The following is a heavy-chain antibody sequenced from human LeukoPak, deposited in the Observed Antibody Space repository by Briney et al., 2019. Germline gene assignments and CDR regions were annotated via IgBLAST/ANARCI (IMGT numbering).Heavy chain of an antibody. CDR3: ARASGPSDY. D-gene: IGHD3-10*01. J-gene: IGHJ4*02. CDR2: IWNDGSNK. V-gene: IGHV3-33*01. Sequence: GGSLRLSCGASGFTFSSYGMHWVRQAPGKGLEWVAVIWNDGSNKYYADSVKGRFTISRDNSKNTLYLQMNSLRAEDTAVYSCARASGPSDYWGQGTLVTVSS. CDR1: GFTFSSYG.